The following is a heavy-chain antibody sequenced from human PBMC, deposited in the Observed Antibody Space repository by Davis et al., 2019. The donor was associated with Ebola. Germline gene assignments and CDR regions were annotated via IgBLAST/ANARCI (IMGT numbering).Heavy chain of an antibody. CDR1: GFTFSSYG. D-gene: IGHD5-24*01. V-gene: IGHV3-33*01. CDR3: ARVGRDGYNWADY. Sequence: GESLKISCAASGFTFSSYGMHWVRQAPGKGLEWVAVIWYDGSNKYYADSVKGRFTISRDNSKNTLYLQMNSLRAEDTAVYYCARVGRDGYNWADYWGQGTLDTVSS. J-gene: IGHJ4*02. CDR2: IWYDGSNK.